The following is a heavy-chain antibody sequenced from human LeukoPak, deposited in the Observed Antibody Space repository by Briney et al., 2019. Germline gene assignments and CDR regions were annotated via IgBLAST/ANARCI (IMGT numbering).Heavy chain of an antibody. V-gene: IGHV3-23*01. Sequence: GGSLRLSCAASGFTFSRYTINWVRQAPEKALEWVSGIYPNGNTFYADSVKGRFTISRDTSKSTLYLEMSSLRVEDTAIYYCVKDRQPDSAWTFDYWGQGTLVSVSS. D-gene: IGHD6-19*01. CDR1: GFTFSRYT. CDR2: IYPNGNT. J-gene: IGHJ4*02. CDR3: VKDRQPDSAWTFDY.